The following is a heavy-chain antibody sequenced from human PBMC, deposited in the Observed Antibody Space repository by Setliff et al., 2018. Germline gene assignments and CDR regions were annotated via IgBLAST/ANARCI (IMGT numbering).Heavy chain of an antibody. CDR3: AKAWVVPAAITFSGFDP. CDR2: MRGSGGST. D-gene: IGHD2-2*01. J-gene: IGHJ5*02. Sequence: LRLSCAASGFTFSSYAMIWVRQAPGKGLGWVSAMRGSGGSTYYADYVKGRFTISRDNSKNTLYLQMNSLRAEDTAVYYCAKAWVVPAAITFSGFDPWGQGTLVTVSS. V-gene: IGHV3-23*01. CDR1: GFTFSSYA.